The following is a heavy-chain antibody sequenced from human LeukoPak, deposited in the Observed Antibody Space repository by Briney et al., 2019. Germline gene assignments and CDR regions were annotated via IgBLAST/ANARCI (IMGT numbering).Heavy chain of an antibody. J-gene: IGHJ3*02. CDR1: GFTFSSYW. D-gene: IGHD4-23*01. Sequence: PGGSLRLSCAASGFTFSSYWMSWVRQAPGKGLEWVANIKQDGSEKYYVDSVKGRFTISRDNAKNSLYLQMNSLRAEDTAVYYCATYYGGNSYDAFDIWGQGTMVTVSS. V-gene: IGHV3-7*01. CDR3: ATYYGGNSYDAFDI. CDR2: IKQDGSEK.